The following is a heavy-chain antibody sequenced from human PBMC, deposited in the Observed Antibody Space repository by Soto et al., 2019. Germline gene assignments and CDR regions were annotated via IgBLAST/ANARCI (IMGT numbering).Heavy chain of an antibody. J-gene: IGHJ4*02. CDR1: GFSFSTYS. V-gene: IGHV3-21*01. D-gene: IGHD3-10*01. CDR2: ITSSSTYI. CDR3: ARDNNFFDSGSGVDY. Sequence: EGHLVESGGGLVKPGGSLRLSCAASGFSFSTYSLSWVRQAPGKGLEWVSSITSSSTYIHYADSVKGRITISRDNAKNSLYLQMNSLRAEDTAVYYCARDNNFFDSGSGVDYWGQGTLVTVSS.